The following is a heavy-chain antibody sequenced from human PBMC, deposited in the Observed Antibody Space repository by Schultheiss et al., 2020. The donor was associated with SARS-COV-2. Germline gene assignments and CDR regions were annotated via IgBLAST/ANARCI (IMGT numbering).Heavy chain of an antibody. CDR2: INHSGST. V-gene: IGHV4-34*01. CDR3: ARFIAAAGGAWN. CDR1: GGSFSGYY. Sequence: SETLSLTCAVYGGSFSGYYWSWIRQPPGKGLEWIGEINHSGSTNYNPSLKSLVTISVDTSKNQFSLKLSSVTAADTAVYYCARFIAAAGGAWNWGQGTLVTVSS. J-gene: IGHJ4*02. D-gene: IGHD6-13*01.